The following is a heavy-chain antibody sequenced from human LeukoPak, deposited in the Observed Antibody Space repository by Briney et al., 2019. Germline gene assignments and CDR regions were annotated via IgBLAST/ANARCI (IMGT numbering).Heavy chain of an antibody. CDR3: ARPTYYYGSGRDV. V-gene: IGHV4-39*07. CDR2: IYYSGST. CDR1: GGSISSSSYY. Sequence: PSETLSLTCTVSGGSISSSSYYWGWIRQPPGKGLEWIGSIYYSGSTYYNPSLKSRVTISVDTSKNQFSLKLSSVTAADTAVYYCARPTYYYGSGRDVWGKGTTVTISS. J-gene: IGHJ6*04. D-gene: IGHD3-10*01.